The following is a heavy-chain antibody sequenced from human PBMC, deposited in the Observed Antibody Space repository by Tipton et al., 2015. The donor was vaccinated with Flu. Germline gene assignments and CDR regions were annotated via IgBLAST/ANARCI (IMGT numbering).Heavy chain of an antibody. J-gene: IGHJ5*02. CDR3: ARGGWEPHGGWFDP. D-gene: IGHD1-26*01. Sequence: GEALGSYYWSWIRQSPGKGLEWIGQVYYNGTTNYNPSLKSRVTISLDKSKNQLSLNVNSMTTADTAVFYCARGGWEPHGGWFDPWGQGILVTVSS. CDR2: VYYNGTT. CDR1: GEALGSYY. V-gene: IGHV4-59*01.